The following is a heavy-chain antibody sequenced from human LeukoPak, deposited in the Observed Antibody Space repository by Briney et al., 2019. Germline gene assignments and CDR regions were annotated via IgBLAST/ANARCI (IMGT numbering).Heavy chain of an antibody. CDR3: TTDYGRGGSYYDLDY. CDR2: IKSKTDGGTT. J-gene: IGHJ4*02. CDR1: GFTFSNAW. D-gene: IGHD1-26*01. V-gene: IGHV3-15*01. Sequence: PGGSLRLSCAASGFTFSNAWMSWVRQAPGKGREWVGRIKSKTDGGTTDYAAPVKGRFTISRDDSKNTLYLQMNSLKTEDTAVYYCTTDYGRGGSYYDLDYWGQGTLVTVSS.